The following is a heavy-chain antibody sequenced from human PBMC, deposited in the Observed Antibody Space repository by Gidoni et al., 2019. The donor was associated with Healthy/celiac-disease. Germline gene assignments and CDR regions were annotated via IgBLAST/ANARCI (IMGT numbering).Heavy chain of an antibody. CDR2: INHSGST. CDR3: ARDRYYGSGSSGHVDY. V-gene: IGHV4-34*01. J-gene: IGHJ4*02. Sequence: QVQLQQWGAGLLTPSATLSLTCAVYGGSFSGYYWSWIRQPPGKGLEWIGEINHSGSTNYNPSLKSRVTISVDTSKNQFSLKLSSVTAADTAVYYCARDRYYGSGSSGHVDYWGQGTLVTVSS. D-gene: IGHD3-10*01. CDR1: GGSFSGYY.